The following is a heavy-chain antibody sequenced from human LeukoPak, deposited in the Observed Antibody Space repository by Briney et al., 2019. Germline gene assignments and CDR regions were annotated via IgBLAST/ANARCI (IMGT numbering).Heavy chain of an antibody. CDR1: GASISGSGYY. CDR3: AKSGGYGLIDY. V-gene: IGHV4-39*01. Sequence: SETLSLTCAVSGASISGSGYYLGWLRQPPGKGLEWIGNIYYTGNTYYNASLPSRVTISIDTSKNQFSLRLNSVTPADTVMYYCAKSGGYGLIDYWGQGTLVTVSS. J-gene: IGHJ4*02. D-gene: IGHD1-26*01. CDR2: IYYTGNT.